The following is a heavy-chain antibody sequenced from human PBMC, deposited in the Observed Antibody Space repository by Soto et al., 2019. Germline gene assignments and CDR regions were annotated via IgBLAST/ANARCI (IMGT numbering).Heavy chain of an antibody. Sequence: QVQLQESGPGLVKPSETLSLTCTVSGGSITSYYWNWIRQPPGKGLEWIGYIYSSGGTNYNPSLRGRVSMSLDTSKNQVSLNVTSVTAADTAVYYCAATPRYWGQGRLVTVSS. V-gene: IGHV4-59*01. J-gene: IGHJ4*02. D-gene: IGHD2-15*01. CDR2: IYSSGGT. CDR3: AATPRY. CDR1: GGSITSYY.